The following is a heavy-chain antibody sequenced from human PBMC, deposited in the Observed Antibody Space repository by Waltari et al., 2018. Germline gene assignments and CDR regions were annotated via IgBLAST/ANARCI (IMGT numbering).Heavy chain of an antibody. Sequence: EVHLVESGGGLVQPGGSLRLSCAASGFTFTDDWMSWVRQAPGKGPEWVANIHKDGSEKNYVDYVKGRFTSSRDNAKDSVYLQMNSLRADDTAMYYCVRDHWGPDYWGQGTLVTVSS. V-gene: IGHV3-7*01. CDR1: GFTFTDDW. J-gene: IGHJ4*02. CDR3: VRDHWGPDY. CDR2: IHKDGSEK. D-gene: IGHD7-27*01.